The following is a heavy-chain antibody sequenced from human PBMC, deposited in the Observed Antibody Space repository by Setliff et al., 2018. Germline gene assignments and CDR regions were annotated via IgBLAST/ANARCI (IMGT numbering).Heavy chain of an antibody. CDR2: MNSDGGTT. V-gene: IGHV3-74*01. CDR1: GFTFTDHG. J-gene: IGHJ5*02. D-gene: IGHD3-22*01. CDR3: ARDGKQFYYDSTGYYRNWFDP. Sequence: GGSLRLSCTVSGFTFTDHGMNWVRQAPGKGLVWVSRMNSDGGTTDYADYAKGRFTISRDNAKNTLYLQMNSLRSEDTAIYSCARDGKQFYYDSTGYYRNWFDPWGQRTLVTVSS.